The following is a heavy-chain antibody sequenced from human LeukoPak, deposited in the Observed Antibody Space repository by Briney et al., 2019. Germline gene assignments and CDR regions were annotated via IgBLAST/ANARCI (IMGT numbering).Heavy chain of an antibody. CDR1: GGSISTTSYY. CDR3: ARFYGGNQKYYFDY. D-gene: IGHD4-23*01. Sequence: SETLSLTCTVSGGSISTTSYYWGWIRQPPGKGLEWIGSIYYSGSTYYNPSLKSRVTISVDTSKNQFSLKLSSVTAAGTAVYYCARFYGGNQKYYFDYWGQGTLVTVSS. J-gene: IGHJ4*02. V-gene: IGHV4-39*01. CDR2: IYYSGST.